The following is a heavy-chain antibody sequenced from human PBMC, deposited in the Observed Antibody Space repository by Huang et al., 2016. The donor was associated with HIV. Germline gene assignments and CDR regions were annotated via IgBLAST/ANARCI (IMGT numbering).Heavy chain of an antibody. J-gene: IGHJ4*02. V-gene: IGHV4-34*01. CDR3: ARTLWKYGDYGYFDS. CDR2: INHSGTT. Sequence: HVQLQQWGAGLLKPSETLSLTCAVNGGSFSDYYWTWIRQSPGKGLEWIGEINHSGTTNYNPSLKSRVTMSIDRSRRQFSLKVKSVTAADTAIYYCARTLWKYGDYGYFDSWGQGALVTVSS. CDR1: GGSFSDYY. D-gene: IGHD4-17*01.